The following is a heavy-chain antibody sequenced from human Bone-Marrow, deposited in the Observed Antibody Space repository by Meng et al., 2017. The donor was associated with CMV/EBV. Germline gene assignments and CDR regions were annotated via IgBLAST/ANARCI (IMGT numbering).Heavy chain of an antibody. D-gene: IGHD2-2*01. Sequence: SETLSLTCAVYGGSFSGYYWSWIRQPPGKGLEWIGEINHSGSTNYNPSLESRVTISVDTSKNQFSLKLSSVTAADTAVYYCARGRALTRYCSSTSCYPFDYWGQGTLVTVSS. CDR3: ARGRALTRYCSSTSCYPFDY. CDR1: GGSFSGYY. CDR2: INHSGST. V-gene: IGHV4-34*01. J-gene: IGHJ4*02.